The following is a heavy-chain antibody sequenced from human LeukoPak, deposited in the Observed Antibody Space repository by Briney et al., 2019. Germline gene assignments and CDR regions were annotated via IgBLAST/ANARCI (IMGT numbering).Heavy chain of an antibody. CDR2: IKQDESER. V-gene: IGHV3-7*01. CDR3: ARLSAYYYGSFFYYYMDV. D-gene: IGHD3-10*01. J-gene: IGHJ6*03. Sequence: GGSLRLSCAASGFTFSSYGMTWVRQSPGKGPEWVANIKQDESERYTVDSVKGRFTISRDNAKNSVYLHMNNLRAEDTALYYCARLSAYYYGSFFYYYMDVWGKGTTVTVSS. CDR1: GFTFSSYG.